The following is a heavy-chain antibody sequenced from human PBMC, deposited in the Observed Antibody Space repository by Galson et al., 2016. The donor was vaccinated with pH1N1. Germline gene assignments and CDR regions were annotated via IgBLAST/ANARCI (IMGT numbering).Heavy chain of an antibody. CDR3: VFSRFGGKAFDI. V-gene: IGHV4-31*03. CDR1: GGSISTGGYY. J-gene: IGHJ3*02. Sequence: TLSLTCTVSGGSISTGGYYWSWIRQQPGKGLEWIGYIYYRGRTYYNPSHKSRVSITMDTSKNQFSLKVASVTAADTAVYYCVFSRFGGKAFDIWGRGTMVTASS. D-gene: IGHD4-23*01. CDR2: IYYRGRT.